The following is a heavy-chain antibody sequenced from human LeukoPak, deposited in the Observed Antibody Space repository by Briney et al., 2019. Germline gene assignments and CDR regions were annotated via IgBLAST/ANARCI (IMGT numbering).Heavy chain of an antibody. V-gene: IGHV1-46*01. Sequence: ASVKVSCKASGYAFIRHYMHWVRQAPGQGLEWMGLISPSGSSTIYAQKFQGRVTMTRDMSTSTDYMELSSLRSEDTAVYYCARGARSYGRGPFDYWGQGTLVTVSS. J-gene: IGHJ4*02. CDR3: ARGARSYGRGPFDY. D-gene: IGHD1-26*01. CDR1: GYAFIRHY. CDR2: ISPSGSST.